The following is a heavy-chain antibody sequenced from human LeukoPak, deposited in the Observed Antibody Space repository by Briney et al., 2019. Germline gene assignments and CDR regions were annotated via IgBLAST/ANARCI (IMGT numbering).Heavy chain of an antibody. CDR3: AKISYSSGWYEDY. J-gene: IGHJ4*02. Sequence: PGGPLRLSCAASGFTFSSYAMSWVRQAPGKGLEWVSAITGSGSGTFYATFVKGRFTISRDNSKNTLYLQMNSLRAEDTAVYYCAKISYSSGWYEDYWGQGTLVTVSS. CDR2: ITGSGSGT. D-gene: IGHD6-19*01. V-gene: IGHV3-23*01. CDR1: GFTFSSYA.